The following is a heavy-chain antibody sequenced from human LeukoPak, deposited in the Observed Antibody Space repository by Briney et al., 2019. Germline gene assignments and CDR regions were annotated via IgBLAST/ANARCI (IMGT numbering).Heavy chain of an antibody. D-gene: IGHD3-22*01. CDR1: GFTFSSYS. Sequence: PGCSLRLSCAASGFTFSSYSMNWVRQAPGTGLESLSYISSSSSIIYYADSVKGRFTISRDNAKNSLYLQMNSRRDEDTAVYYCARDGDSSGYYAAFDIWGQGTMVTVSS. V-gene: IGHV3-48*02. CDR3: ARDGDSSGYYAAFDI. CDR2: ISSSSSII. J-gene: IGHJ3*02.